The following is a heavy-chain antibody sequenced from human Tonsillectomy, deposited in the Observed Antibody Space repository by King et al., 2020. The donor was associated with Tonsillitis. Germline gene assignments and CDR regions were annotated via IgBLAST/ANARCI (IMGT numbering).Heavy chain of an antibody. CDR3: AGGRVVYCSSTSCYIDF. J-gene: IGHJ4*02. V-gene: IGHV4-4*02. CDR2: IYHSGST. CDR1: GGSISSSNW. D-gene: IGHD2-2*02. Sequence: MQLQESGPGLVKPSGTLSLTCAVSGGSISSSNWWSWVRQPPGKGLEWIGEIYHSGSTNYNPSLKSRVTISVDKSKNQFSLKLSSVTAADTAVYYCAGGRVVYCSSTSCYIDFWGQGTLVTVSS.